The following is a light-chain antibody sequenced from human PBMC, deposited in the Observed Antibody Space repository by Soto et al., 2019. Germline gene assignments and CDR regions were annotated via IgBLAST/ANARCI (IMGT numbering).Light chain of an antibody. CDR3: QTWGTGIVV. Sequence: QPVLTQSPSASASLGASVKLTCTLSSGHITYAIAWHQQQSDKGPRYLMKVNSDGSHNKGDGIPDRFSGSSFGAERYLTISSLQSEDEADYYCQTWGTGIVVFGGGTKLTVL. CDR1: SGHITYA. CDR2: VNSDGSH. J-gene: IGLJ3*02. V-gene: IGLV4-69*01.